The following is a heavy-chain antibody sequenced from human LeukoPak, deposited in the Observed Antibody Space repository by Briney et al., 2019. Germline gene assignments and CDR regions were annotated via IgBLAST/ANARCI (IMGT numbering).Heavy chain of an antibody. CDR1: GFTFSRYS. J-gene: IGHJ4*02. CDR2: ISSSSSYI. Sequence: GGSLTLSCAASGFTFSRYSMNWVRQPPGKGLEWVSSISSSSSYIYYPYSMKGRFTISRQHDKNSLCPQMNSLRAEDTAVYYCARPPYGDYGGYFDYWGQGTLATVSS. CDR3: ARPPYGDYGGYFDY. V-gene: IGHV3-21*01. D-gene: IGHD4-17*01.